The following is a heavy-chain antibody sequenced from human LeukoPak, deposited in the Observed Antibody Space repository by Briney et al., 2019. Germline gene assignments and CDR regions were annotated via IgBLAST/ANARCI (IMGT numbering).Heavy chain of an antibody. CDR1: GFTFSTSW. D-gene: IGHD2-2*01. V-gene: IGHV3-74*01. J-gene: IGHJ6*04. CDR3: ARAGGYCSSTSCGMDV. Sequence: GGSLRLSCVASGFTFSTSWMHWVRQAPGKGLVWVSRIDIDGSSTSYADSVKGRFTISRDNAKNSLYLQMNSLRAEDTALYHCARAGGYCSSTSCGMDVWGKGTTVTVSS. CDR2: IDIDGSST.